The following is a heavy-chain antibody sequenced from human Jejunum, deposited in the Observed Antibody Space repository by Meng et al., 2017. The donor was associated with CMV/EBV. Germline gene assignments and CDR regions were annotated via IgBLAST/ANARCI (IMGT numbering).Heavy chain of an antibody. V-gene: IGHV1-69*15. D-gene: IGHD2-15*01. CDR3: ATESSGGGFDP. J-gene: IGHJ5*02. CDR2: IIPIFAKA. Sequence: QVLLVQSGAEVKKPXSSVRVSCNASGGTFNNYIIHWVRQPPGQGLEWMGRIIPIFAKANYAQNFQGRVTITADESTSTAYMELSSLRSEDTAIYYCATESSGGGFDPWGQGPLATVSS. CDR1: GGTFNNYI.